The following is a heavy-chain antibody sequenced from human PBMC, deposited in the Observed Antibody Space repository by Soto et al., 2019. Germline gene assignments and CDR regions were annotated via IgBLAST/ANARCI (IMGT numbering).Heavy chain of an antibody. CDR3: ARGRPLLGYCSSTSCYARWFDP. J-gene: IGHJ5*02. CDR1: GGSFSGYY. V-gene: IGHV4-34*01. D-gene: IGHD2-2*01. CDR2: INHSGST. Sequence: SETLSLTCAVYGGSFSGYYWSWIRQPPGKGLERIGEINHSGSTNYNPSLKSRVTISVDTSKNQFSLKLSSVTAADTAVYYCARGRPLLGYCSSTSCYARWFDPWGQGTLVTVSS.